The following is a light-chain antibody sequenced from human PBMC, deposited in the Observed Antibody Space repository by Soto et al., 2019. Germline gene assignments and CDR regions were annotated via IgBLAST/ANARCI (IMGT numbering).Light chain of an antibody. V-gene: IGLV2-23*01. CDR3: SAWDDSLKGVV. CDR1: SSDVGGSGL. CDR2: EGF. J-gene: IGLJ2*01. Sequence: QSALTQPASVSGSPAQSITISCTGSSSDVGGSGLVSWYQFHPGKAPKLLIFEGFKRPSGVSNRFSGSKSGSTASLTISGLQTEDEADYYCSAWDDSLKGVVFGGGTKLTVL.